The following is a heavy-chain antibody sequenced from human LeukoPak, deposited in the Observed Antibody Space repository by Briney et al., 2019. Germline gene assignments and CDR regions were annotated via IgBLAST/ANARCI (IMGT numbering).Heavy chain of an antibody. D-gene: IGHD1-1*01. CDR1: GYSISSTYY. Sequence: PSETLSLTCTVSGYSISSTYYGAWIRQPPGKGLEWIATISHSGNTYYTPSLESRLTISLDTSKRHFSLRLSSVIAADTALYYCARVNAPVATFDYWGLGTLVAVSS. V-gene: IGHV4-38-2*02. J-gene: IGHJ4*02. CDR2: ISHSGNT. CDR3: ARVNAPVATFDY.